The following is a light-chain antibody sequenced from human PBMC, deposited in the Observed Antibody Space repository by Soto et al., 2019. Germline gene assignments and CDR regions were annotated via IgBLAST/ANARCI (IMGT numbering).Light chain of an antibody. CDR3: QQYNGYWT. Sequence: DIPMTQSPSTLSASVGDRVTITCRASQSISDSLAWYQQKPGKAPKLLIYEASSLKSGVPSRFSGSRSGTEDTLTISSLQPDDFATYYCQQYNGYWTFGQGTKVEIK. J-gene: IGKJ1*01. V-gene: IGKV1-5*03. CDR2: EAS. CDR1: QSISDS.